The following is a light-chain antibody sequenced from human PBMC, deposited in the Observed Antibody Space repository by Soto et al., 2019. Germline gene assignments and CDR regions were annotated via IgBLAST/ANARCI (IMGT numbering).Light chain of an antibody. CDR2: DAS. CDR1: QSVSSY. Sequence: EIVLTQSPATLSLSPGERATLSCRASQSVSSYLAWYQQKPGQAPRLLIYDASNRATGIPARFSGSGSGTVFTLTICSLEPEDFAVYYCQQRSNWPLTFGGGTKVDIK. V-gene: IGKV3-11*01. CDR3: QQRSNWPLT. J-gene: IGKJ4*01.